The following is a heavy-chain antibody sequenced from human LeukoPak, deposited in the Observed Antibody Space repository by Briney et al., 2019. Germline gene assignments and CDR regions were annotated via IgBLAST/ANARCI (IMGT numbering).Heavy chain of an antibody. CDR2: ISGSGGTT. CDR3: ARRGATGMFDY. Sequence: GGSLRLSCEASGFTFSTYGMSWVRQAPGKGLEWVSAISGSGGTTYYADSVKGRFTISRDTTKNTLHLQMNSLRIEDTAVYYCARRGATGMFDYWGQGTLVTVSS. V-gene: IGHV3-23*01. D-gene: IGHD1-26*01. J-gene: IGHJ4*02. CDR1: GFTFSTYG.